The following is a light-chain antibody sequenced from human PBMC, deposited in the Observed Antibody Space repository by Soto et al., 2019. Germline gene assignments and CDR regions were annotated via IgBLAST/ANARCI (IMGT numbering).Light chain of an antibody. CDR1: QSISSSY. Sequence: DIVLTQSPGTLSLSPGERATLSCRASQSISSSYLAWYQQRPGQAPRLLIYGASSRATGIPDRFSGSGSGTDFTLIISRLEPEDFAVYYCQQYGLSPWTFGQGTKLEI. CDR2: GAS. CDR3: QQYGLSPWT. V-gene: IGKV3-20*01. J-gene: IGKJ1*01.